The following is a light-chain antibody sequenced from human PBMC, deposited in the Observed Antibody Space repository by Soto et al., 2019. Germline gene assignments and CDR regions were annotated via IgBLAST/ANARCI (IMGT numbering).Light chain of an antibody. CDR2: KAS. V-gene: IGKV1-5*03. Sequence: EIHMTQSPSTLSRSLGDRVPITCRASQTISSWLAWYQQKPGKAPKLLIYKASTLKSGVPSRFSGSGSGTEFTLTISSLQPDDFATYYCQHYNSYSEAFGQGTKVDIK. CDR3: QHYNSYSEA. J-gene: IGKJ1*01. CDR1: QTISSW.